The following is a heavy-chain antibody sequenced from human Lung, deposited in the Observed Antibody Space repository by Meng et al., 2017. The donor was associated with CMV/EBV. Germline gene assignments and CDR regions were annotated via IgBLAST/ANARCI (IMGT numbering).Heavy chain of an antibody. D-gene: IGHD3-3*01. J-gene: IGHJ6*02. CDR2: IYYSGST. CDR1: GGSISSSSYY. Sequence: SXTLSLXCTVSGGSISSSSYYWGWIRQPPGKGLEWIGSIYYSGSTYYNPSLKSRVTISVDTSKNQFSLKLSSVTAADTAVYYCARDATIFGVVDHYYYGMDVWGQGTXVTVSS. CDR3: ARDATIFGVVDHYYYGMDV. V-gene: IGHV4-39*02.